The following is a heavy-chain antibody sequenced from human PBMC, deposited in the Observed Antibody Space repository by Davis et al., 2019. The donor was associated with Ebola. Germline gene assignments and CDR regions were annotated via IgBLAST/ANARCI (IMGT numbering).Heavy chain of an antibody. CDR2: MNPNSGDT. CDR3: AREGTGDGFIYYYGMDV. D-gene: IGHD1-1*01. Sequence: AASVTVSCKASGYTFSNYAINWVRQATGQGLEWMGWMNPNSGDTGYAQKFQGRVTMTRNTSIRTAYMELSSLRSEDTAVYYCAREGTGDGFIYYYGMDVWGQGTTVTVSS. CDR1: GYTFSNYA. V-gene: IGHV1-8*01. J-gene: IGHJ6*02.